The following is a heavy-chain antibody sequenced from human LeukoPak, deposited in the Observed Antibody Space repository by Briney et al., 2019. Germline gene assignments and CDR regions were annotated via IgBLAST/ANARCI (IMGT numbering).Heavy chain of an antibody. CDR1: GGSISSYY. D-gene: IGHD5-12*01. CDR3: ARGVEWLRFFPFDY. CDR2: VHTSGST. J-gene: IGHJ4*02. V-gene: IGHV4-4*07. Sequence: SETLSLTCTVSGGSISSYYWSWIRQPAGKGLEWIGRVHTSGSTNYNPSLKSRVTISVDTSKNQFSLKLSSVTAADTAVYYCARGVEWLRFFPFDYWGQGTLVTVSS.